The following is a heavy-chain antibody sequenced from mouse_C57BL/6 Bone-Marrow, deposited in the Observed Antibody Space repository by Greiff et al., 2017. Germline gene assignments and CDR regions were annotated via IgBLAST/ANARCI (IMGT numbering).Heavy chain of an antibody. CDR2: IYPGDGDT. D-gene: IGHD2-3*01. Sequence: VQLQQSGAELVKPGASVKISCKASGYAFSSYWMNWVKQRPGKGLEWIGQIYPGDGDTNYNGKFKGKATLTADKSSSTAYMLLSSLTSEDSAVYFCARTVFDGYYGNAMDYWGQGTSVTVSS. J-gene: IGHJ4*01. CDR3: ARTVFDGYYGNAMDY. V-gene: IGHV1-80*01. CDR1: GYAFSSYW.